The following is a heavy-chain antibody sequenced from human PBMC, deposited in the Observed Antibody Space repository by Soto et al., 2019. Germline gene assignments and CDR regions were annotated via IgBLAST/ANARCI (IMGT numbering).Heavy chain of an antibody. V-gene: IGHV3-15*07. CDR2: IKSKTDGGTT. CDR1: RFTFSTYW. CDR3: TTEESGSYYVPLEY. J-gene: IGHJ4*02. D-gene: IGHD1-26*01. Sequence: EVQLVESGGGLVQPGGSLRLSCAASRFTFSTYWMHWVRQAPGKGLVWVSRIKSKTDGGTTDYAAPVKGRFTISRDDSKNTLYLQMNSLKTEDTAVYYCTTEESGSYYVPLEYWGQGTLVTVSS.